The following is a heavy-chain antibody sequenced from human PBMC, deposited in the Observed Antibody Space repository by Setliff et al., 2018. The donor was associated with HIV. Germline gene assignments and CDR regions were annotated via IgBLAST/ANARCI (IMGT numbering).Heavy chain of an antibody. CDR3: ARDPCSGYDSDTAMVTVYYYYMDV. D-gene: IGHD5-18*01. Sequence: ASVKVSCKASGYTFINFGITWVRQAPGQGLEWVGYISGYNGNTKYAQNVQGRVTMTTDTSTSTAYMELRSLRYDDTAVYYCARDPCSGYDSDTAMVTVYYYYMDVWGKGTTVTVSS. J-gene: IGHJ6*03. CDR1: GYTFINFG. V-gene: IGHV1-18*04. CDR2: ISGYNGNT.